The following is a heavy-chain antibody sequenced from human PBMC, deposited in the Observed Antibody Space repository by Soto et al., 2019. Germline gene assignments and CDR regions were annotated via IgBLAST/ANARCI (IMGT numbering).Heavy chain of an antibody. J-gene: IGHJ6*02. Sequence: QVQLVQSGAEVQKPGSSVKVSCKASGGTFGSYAISGVRQAPGQGLEWMGGIIPIPGTANYAQKFQGRVTSGADESTSTANMELSSLRSEDTAVYYCARSQGSSTSLELYYYYYYGMDVWGQGTTVTVSS. CDR2: IIPIPGTA. CDR1: GGTFGSYA. D-gene: IGHD2-2*01. CDR3: ARSQGSSTSLELYYYYYYGMDV. V-gene: IGHV1-69*01.